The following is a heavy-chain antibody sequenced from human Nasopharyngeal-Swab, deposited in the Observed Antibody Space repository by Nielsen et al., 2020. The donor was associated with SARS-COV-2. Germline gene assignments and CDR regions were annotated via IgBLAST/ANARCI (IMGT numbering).Heavy chain of an antibody. CDR1: GYTFTGYY. Sequence: ASVKVSCKASGYTFTGYYMHWVRQAPGQGLEWMGWINPNSGGTNYAQKFQGWVTMTRGTSISTTYMELSRLRSDDTAVYYCARVDTAMATFDYWGQGTLVTVSS. J-gene: IGHJ4*02. D-gene: IGHD5-18*01. V-gene: IGHV1-2*04. CDR3: ARVDTAMATFDY. CDR2: INPNSGGT.